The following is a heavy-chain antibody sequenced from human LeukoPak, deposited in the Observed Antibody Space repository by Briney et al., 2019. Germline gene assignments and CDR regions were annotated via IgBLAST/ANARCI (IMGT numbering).Heavy chain of an antibody. J-gene: IGHJ4*02. V-gene: IGHV1-3*01. CDR2: INAGNGNT. CDR3: ATHGYSSGWYYFDY. Sequence: ASVKVSCKASGYTFTSYAMHWVRQAPGQRLEWMGWINAGNGNTRYSQKFQGRVTITRDTSASTAYMELSSLRSEDTAVYYCATHGYSSGWYYFDYWGQGTLVTVSS. CDR1: GYTFTSYA. D-gene: IGHD6-19*01.